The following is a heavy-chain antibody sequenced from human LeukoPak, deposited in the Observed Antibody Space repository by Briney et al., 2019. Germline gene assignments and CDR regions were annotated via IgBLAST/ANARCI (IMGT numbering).Heavy chain of an antibody. J-gene: IGHJ4*02. CDR3: ARGYTDYGDELGY. D-gene: IGHD4-17*01. CDR1: GGSISSGSYY. CDR2: IYTSGST. V-gene: IGHV4-61*02. Sequence: SETLSLTCTVSGGSISSGSYYWSWIRQPAGKGLEWIGRIYTSGSTNYNPSLESRVTISVDTSKNQFSLKLSSVTAADTAVYYCARGYTDYGDELGYWGQGTLVTVSS.